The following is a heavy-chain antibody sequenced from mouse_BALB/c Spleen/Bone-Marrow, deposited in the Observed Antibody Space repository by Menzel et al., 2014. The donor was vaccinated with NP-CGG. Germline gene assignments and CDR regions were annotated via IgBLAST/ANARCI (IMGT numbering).Heavy chain of an antibody. Sequence: VQLQQSGPELVKPGASVKISCKPSGYSFTGYTMHWVKQSHGKNLEWIGLINPYNGGTSYNQKFKGKATLTVDKSSSTAYMESLSLAYEDSAGDYCARVDYGRFFAYWGQGTLVTVSA. V-gene: IGHV1-31*01. CDR2: INPYNGGT. D-gene: IGHD1-1*02. CDR3: ARVDYGRFFAY. CDR1: GYSFTGYT. J-gene: IGHJ3*01.